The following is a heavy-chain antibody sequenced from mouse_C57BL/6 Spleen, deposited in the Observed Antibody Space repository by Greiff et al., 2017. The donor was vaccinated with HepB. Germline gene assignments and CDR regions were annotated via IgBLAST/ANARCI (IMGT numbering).Heavy chain of an antibody. CDR2: IDPETGGT. Sequence: QVQLQQSGAELVRPGASVTLSCKASGYTFTDYEMHWVKQTPVHGLEWIGAIDPETGGTAYNQKFKGKAILTADKSSSTAYMELRSLTSEDSAVYYCTRSGGSSRDYWGQGTTLTVSS. CDR3: TRSGGSSRDY. J-gene: IGHJ2*01. D-gene: IGHD1-1*01. CDR1: GYTFTDYE. V-gene: IGHV1-15*01.